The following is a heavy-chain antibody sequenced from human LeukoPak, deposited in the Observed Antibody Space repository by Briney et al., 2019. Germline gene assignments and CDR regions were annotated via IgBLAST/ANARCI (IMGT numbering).Heavy chain of an antibody. D-gene: IGHD1-20*01. CDR1: GFTFSSYW. CDR3: AIHNSFLTGPFDY. V-gene: IGHV3-74*01. Sequence: GGSLRLSCAASGFTFSSYWMHWVRQAPGKGLVWVSRINSDGSSTSYADSVKGRFTISRDNAKNTLYLQMNSLRAEDTAVYYCAIHNSFLTGPFDYWGQGTLVTVSS. J-gene: IGHJ4*02. CDR2: INSDGSST.